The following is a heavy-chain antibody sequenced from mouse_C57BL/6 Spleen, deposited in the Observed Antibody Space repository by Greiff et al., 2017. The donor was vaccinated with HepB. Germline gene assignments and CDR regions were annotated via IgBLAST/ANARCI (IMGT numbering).Heavy chain of an antibody. J-gene: IGHJ2*01. Sequence: EVQLVESGGGLVKPGGSLKLSCAASGFTFSDYGMHWVRQAPEKGLEWVAYISSGSSTIYYADTVKGRFTISRDNAKNTLFLQMTSLRSEDTAMYYCARGRYSNPYFDYWGQGTTLTVSS. CDR3: ARGRYSNPYFDY. D-gene: IGHD2-5*01. CDR1: GFTFSDYG. CDR2: ISSGSSTI. V-gene: IGHV5-17*01.